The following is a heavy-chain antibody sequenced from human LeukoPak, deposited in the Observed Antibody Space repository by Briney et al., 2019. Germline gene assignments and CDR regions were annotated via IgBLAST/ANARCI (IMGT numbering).Heavy chain of an antibody. CDR3: AGKTSGRHWGFDY. CDR2: IYSGGST. J-gene: IGHJ4*02. CDR1: GFSVSSDY. Sequence: AGSLSLSCAASGFSVSSDYMSWVRQAPGKGLEWGSDIYSGGSTYYSDSVKGRFTISRDNSKNTPYLKMNCLRAEDTTVYYCAGKTSGRHWGFDYWGQGTLVTVSS. D-gene: IGHD1-26*01. V-gene: IGHV3-53*01.